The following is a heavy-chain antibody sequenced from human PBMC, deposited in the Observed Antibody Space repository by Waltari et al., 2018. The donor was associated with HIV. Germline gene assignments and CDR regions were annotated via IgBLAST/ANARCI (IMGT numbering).Heavy chain of an antibody. Sequence: QVQVVESGGGVVQPGRSLRLAWAASGFPFSSYGIHWVRQAPGRGLEWVAIIRYDGSNRYYADSVKGRFTISRDNSKNTVYLQMNNLRAEDTAMYYCAKNSLNSASFIDFWGQGTLVTVSS. J-gene: IGHJ4*02. CDR1: GFPFSSYG. CDR2: IRYDGSNR. V-gene: IGHV3-30*02. CDR3: AKNSLNSASFIDF. D-gene: IGHD3-10*01.